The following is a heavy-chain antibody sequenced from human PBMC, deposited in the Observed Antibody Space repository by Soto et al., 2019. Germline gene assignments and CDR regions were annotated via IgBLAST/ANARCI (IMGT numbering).Heavy chain of an antibody. J-gene: IGHJ4*02. V-gene: IGHV3-53*01. CDR1: GFTVSSNY. CDR2: IYSGGST. CDR3: ARLQRYSSGKPFDY. D-gene: IGHD6-19*01. Sequence: GGSLRLSCAASGFTVSSNYMSWVRQAPGKGLEWVSVIYSGGSTYYADSVKGRFTISRDNSKNTLYLQMNSLRAEDTAVYYCARLQRYSSGKPFDYWGQGTLVTVSS.